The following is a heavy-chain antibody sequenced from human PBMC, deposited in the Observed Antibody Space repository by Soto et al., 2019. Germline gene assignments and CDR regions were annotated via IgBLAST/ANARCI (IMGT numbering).Heavy chain of an antibody. CDR3: ARDRSLIFAVPPYGMDV. V-gene: IGHV3-48*03. Sequence: QHAGSLRLCCAVSGFTVSSHEMNWVRQAPGKGPEWVSKISESGGTTSYADSVKGRFTITRDNARDSLYLHMNSLRAEDTAVYYCARDRSLIFAVPPYGMDVWGQGTTVTVSS. CDR1: GFTVSSHE. J-gene: IGHJ6*02. CDR2: ISESGGTT. D-gene: IGHD3-3*01.